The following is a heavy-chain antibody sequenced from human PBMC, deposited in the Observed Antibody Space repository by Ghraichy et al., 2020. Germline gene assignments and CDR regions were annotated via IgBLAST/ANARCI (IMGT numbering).Heavy chain of an antibody. CDR3: ARVDDSSGYYSNFDY. V-gene: IGHV4-59*01. Sequence: SQTLSITCTVSGGSISSYYWSWIRQPPGKGLEWIGYIYYSGSTNYNPSLKSRVTISVDTSKNQFSLKLSSVTAADTAVYYCARVDDSSGYYSNFDYWGQGTLVTVSS. CDR1: GGSISSYY. J-gene: IGHJ4*02. D-gene: IGHD3-22*01. CDR2: IYYSGST.